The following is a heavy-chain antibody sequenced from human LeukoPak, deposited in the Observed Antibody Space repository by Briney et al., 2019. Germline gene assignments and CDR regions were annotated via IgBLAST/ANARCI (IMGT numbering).Heavy chain of an antibody. CDR3: ATPARNYGSGRLNYYYGMDV. D-gene: IGHD3-10*01. CDR1: GYTFTSYG. CDR2: ISAYNGNT. J-gene: IGHJ6*02. Sequence: ASVKVSCKASGYTFTSYGISWVRQAPGQGLEWMGWISAYNGNTNYAQKLQGRVTMTTDTSTSTAYMELRSLRSDDTAVYYCATPARNYGSGRLNYYYGMDVWGQGTTVTVSS. V-gene: IGHV1-18*01.